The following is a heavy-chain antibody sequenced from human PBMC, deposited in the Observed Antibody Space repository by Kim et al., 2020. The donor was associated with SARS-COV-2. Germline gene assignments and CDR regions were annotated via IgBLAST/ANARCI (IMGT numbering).Heavy chain of an antibody. J-gene: IGHJ6*02. CDR3: ARDNYYYDSSGYQELMDV. Sequence: GRFTISRDNAKNTLSLQMNSLRAEDTAVYYCARDNYYYDSSGYQELMDVWGQGTTVTVSS. D-gene: IGHD3-22*01. V-gene: IGHV3-74*01.